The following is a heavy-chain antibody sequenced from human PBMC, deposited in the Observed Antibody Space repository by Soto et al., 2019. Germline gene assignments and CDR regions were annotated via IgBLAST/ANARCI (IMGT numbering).Heavy chain of an antibody. CDR3: AGAEGDYGDYAESWFDP. CDR1: GASMSTYY. CDR2: IYYSGNT. Sequence: VQLQESGPGLVKPSETLSLTCTVSGASMSTYYWSWIRQTPGKGLEWIGFIYYSGNTQYNPSLKSRVTISIATPQVSLKLSSVTAADTAVYFCAGAEGDYGDYAESWFDPWGQGTLVTVSS. V-gene: IGHV4-59*12. D-gene: IGHD4-17*01. J-gene: IGHJ5*02.